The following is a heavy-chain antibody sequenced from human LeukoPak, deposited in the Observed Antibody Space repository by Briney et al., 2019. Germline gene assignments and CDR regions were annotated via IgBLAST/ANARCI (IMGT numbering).Heavy chain of an antibody. CDR2: IYHSGST. V-gene: IGHV4-38-2*02. CDR3: ARDWSSTSSLGNFDY. D-gene: IGHD2-2*01. J-gene: IGHJ4*02. Sequence: SETLSLTCTVSGYSISSGYYWGWIRQPPGKGLEWIGSIYHSGSTYYNPSLKSRVTISVDTSKNQFSLKLSSVTAADTAVYYCARDWSSTSSLGNFDYWGQGTLVTVSS. CDR1: GYSISSGYY.